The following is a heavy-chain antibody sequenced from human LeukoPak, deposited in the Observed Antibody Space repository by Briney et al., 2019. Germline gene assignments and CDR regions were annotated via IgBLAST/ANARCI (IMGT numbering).Heavy chain of an antibody. CDR1: GYTLSSYD. CDR3: ARGSPIAAARTYYYYYYMDV. CDR2: MNTHRGNT. Sequence: ASVWVSCKAYGYTLSSYDFYSVCQATGHEVLWRGWMNTHRGNTGYTPKLHGRATMTRNTSISTAYMELSSLRSEDTAVYYCARGSPIAAARTYYYYYYMDVWGKGTTVTASS. D-gene: IGHD6-13*01. V-gene: IGHV1-8*01. J-gene: IGHJ6*03.